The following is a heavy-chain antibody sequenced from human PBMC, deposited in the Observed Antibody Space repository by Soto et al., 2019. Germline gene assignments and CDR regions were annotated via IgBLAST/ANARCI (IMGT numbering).Heavy chain of an antibody. CDR1: GFTFSSYG. J-gene: IGHJ4*02. CDR3: AKSGYSSGWYIGY. CDR2: ISYDGSNK. V-gene: IGHV3-30*18. Sequence: QVQLVESGGGVVQPGRSLRLSCAASGFTFSSYGMHWVRQAPGKGLEWVAVISYDGSNKYYADSVKGRFTISRDNSKNTLYLQMNSLSAEDTAVYYCAKSGYSSGWYIGYWGQGTLVTVSS. D-gene: IGHD6-19*01.